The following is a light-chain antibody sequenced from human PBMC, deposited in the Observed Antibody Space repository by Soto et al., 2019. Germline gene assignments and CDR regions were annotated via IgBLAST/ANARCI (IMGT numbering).Light chain of an antibody. V-gene: IGKV1-39*01. CDR3: QQTYSAPWT. CDR1: QIIISY. Sequence: DIQITKSPSSLSASVGDAVTITCRASQIIISYLNWYQQKPGKAPNLLIYGASSLQSGVPSRFSGSASGTDFTLTISRLQPEDFATYYCQQTYSAPWTFGQGTKVDIK. CDR2: GAS. J-gene: IGKJ1*01.